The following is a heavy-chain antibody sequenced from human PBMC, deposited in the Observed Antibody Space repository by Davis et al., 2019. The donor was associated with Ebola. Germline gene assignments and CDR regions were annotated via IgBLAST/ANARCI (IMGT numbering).Heavy chain of an antibody. Sequence: GESLKISCAASGFTFSSYGMHWVRQAPGKGLEWVAVISYDGSNKYYADSVKGRFTISRHNSKNTLYLQMNSLRAEDTAVYYCTSGIVVVKSGAFDIWGQGTMVTVSS. CDR1: GFTFSSYG. J-gene: IGHJ3*02. D-gene: IGHD3-22*01. CDR2: ISYDGSNK. CDR3: TSGIVVVKSGAFDI. V-gene: IGHV3-30*03.